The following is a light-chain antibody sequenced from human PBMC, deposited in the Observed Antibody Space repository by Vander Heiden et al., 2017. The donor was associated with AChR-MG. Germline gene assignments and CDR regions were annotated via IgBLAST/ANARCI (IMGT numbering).Light chain of an antibody. V-gene: IGLV1-51*01. CDR1: EPNIWNTY. CDR2: TND. Sequence: QSVLTHPPSVSAAPAQKVTTSCSGDEPNIWNTYVSWYQQFPGTAPKLLMYTNDRRLSAIPDPFSSSKSGTSATLGITGLRTGDEAYYHRGTWDRSMQSVVFGGGTKLTVL. J-gene: IGLJ2*01. CDR3: GTWDRSMQSVV.